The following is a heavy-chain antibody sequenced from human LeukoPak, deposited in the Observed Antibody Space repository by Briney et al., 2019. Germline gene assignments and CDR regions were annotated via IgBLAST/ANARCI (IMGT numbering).Heavy chain of an antibody. J-gene: IGHJ4*02. D-gene: IGHD3-22*01. CDR2: IYYSGST. CDR3: ARANLGGSYDSSGYYPL. V-gene: IGHV4-31*03. Sequence: SQTLSLTCTVSGGSISSGGYYWSWIRQHPGKGLEWIGYIYYSGSTYYNPSLKSRVTISVDTSKNQFSLKLSSVTAADTAVYYCARANLGGSYDSSGYYPLWGQGTLVTVSS. CDR1: GGSISSGGYY.